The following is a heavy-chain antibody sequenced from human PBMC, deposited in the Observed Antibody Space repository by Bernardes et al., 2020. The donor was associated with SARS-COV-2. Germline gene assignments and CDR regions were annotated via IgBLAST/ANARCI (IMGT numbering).Heavy chain of an antibody. D-gene: IGHD2-2*01. CDR2: ITEGSERS. Sequence: GGSLRPSCSTSGFPCGNYVMSGVRQAPGKWPQWVAYITEGSERSIYADSVKGQFTISRDNSRDTLYLQLSNLRAEDTAIYYCAREPSRRADLWGQGTLVTVSS. CDR3: AREPSRRADL. V-gene: IGHV3-23*01. J-gene: IGHJ5*02. CDR1: GFPCGNYV.